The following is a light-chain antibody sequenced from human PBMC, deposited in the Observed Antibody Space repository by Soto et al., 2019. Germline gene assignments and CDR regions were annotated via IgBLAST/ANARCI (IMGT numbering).Light chain of an antibody. CDR3: HQYDSSPWT. Sequence: EIVLKQSPGTLSLSPGERATLSCRASQSVSSSFLAWYQQKPGQAPRLLIYGASSRATGIPDRFSCSGSGTDFTLTINRLEPEDFAVYYCHQYDSSPWTFGQGTKVEIK. CDR2: GAS. CDR1: QSVSSSF. J-gene: IGKJ1*01. V-gene: IGKV3-20*01.